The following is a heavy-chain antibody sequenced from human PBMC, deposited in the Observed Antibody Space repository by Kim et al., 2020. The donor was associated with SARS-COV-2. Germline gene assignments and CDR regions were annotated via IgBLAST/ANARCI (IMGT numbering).Heavy chain of an antibody. V-gene: IGHV3-23*01. D-gene: IGHD3-22*01. J-gene: IGHJ4*02. Sequence: VQGRFTISKDNSKNTLYLQMNSRRAADTAVYYCAKSDRITMIVVVTMIDYWGQGTLVTVSS. CDR3: AKSDRITMIVVVTMIDY.